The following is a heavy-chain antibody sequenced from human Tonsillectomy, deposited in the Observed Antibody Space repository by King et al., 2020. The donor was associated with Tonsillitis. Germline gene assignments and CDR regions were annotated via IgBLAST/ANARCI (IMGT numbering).Heavy chain of an antibody. CDR1: GGSFSGYY. D-gene: IGHD6-6*01. V-gene: IGHV4-34*01. CDR3: ARGRXXAAXPGRXXXX. Sequence: VQLQQWGAGLLKPSETLSLTCAVYGGSFSGYYWSWIRQPPGKGLEWIGEINHSGSTNYNPSLKSRFTISVDTSKNQFSLKLSSVTAADTAVYYCARGRXXAAXPGRXXXXXXRGTLVTVSS. CDR2: INHSGST. J-gene: IGHJ2*01.